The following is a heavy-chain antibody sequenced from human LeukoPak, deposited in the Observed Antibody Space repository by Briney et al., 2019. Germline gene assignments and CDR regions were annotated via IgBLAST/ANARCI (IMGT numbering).Heavy chain of an antibody. J-gene: IGHJ5*02. CDR1: GYTLTELS. D-gene: IGHD3-9*01. CDR3: ARYYDLLTGPFNWFDP. Sequence: ASVKVSCKVSGYTLTELSMHWVRQAPGKGLEWMGGFDPEDGETIYAQKFQGRVTMTEDTSTDTAYMELSSLRSEDTAVYYCARYYDLLTGPFNWFDPWGQGTLVTVSS. V-gene: IGHV1-24*01. CDR2: FDPEDGET.